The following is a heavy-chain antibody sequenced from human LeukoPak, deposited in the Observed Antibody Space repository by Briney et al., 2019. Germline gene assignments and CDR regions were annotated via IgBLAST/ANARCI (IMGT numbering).Heavy chain of an antibody. CDR2: INHSGST. CDR3: ARSTDSSGYSRHAFDI. CDR1: GGSFSGYY. V-gene: IGHV4-34*01. D-gene: IGHD3-22*01. Sequence: SETLSLTCAVYGGSFSGYYWSWIRQPPGKGLEWIGEINHSGSTNYNPSLKSRVTISVDTSKNQFSLKLSSVTAADTAVYYCARSTDSSGYSRHAFDIWGQGTMVTVSS. J-gene: IGHJ3*02.